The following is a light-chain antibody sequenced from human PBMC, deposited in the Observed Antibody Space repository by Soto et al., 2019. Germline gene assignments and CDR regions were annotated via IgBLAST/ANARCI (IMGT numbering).Light chain of an antibody. CDR1: QSVLYSSNTKNY. CDR2: WAS. CDR3: QQYYITPHT. V-gene: IGKV4-1*01. Sequence: DIVMTQSPDSLAVSLGERATINCKSSQSVLYSSNTKNYLAWYQQKPGQPPKLLIYWASTRESGVPDRFSGSGSGTDVTLTISSLQSEDVSVYYCQQYYITPHTFGQGTKLEIK. J-gene: IGKJ2*01.